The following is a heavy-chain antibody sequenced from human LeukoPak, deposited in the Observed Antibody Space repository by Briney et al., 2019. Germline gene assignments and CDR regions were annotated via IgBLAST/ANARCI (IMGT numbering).Heavy chain of an antibody. CDR2: IRGDGGST. V-gene: IGHV3-43*02. Sequence: GGSLRLSCTASGFTFDDYAMHWVRQAPGKGLEWVSLIRGDGGSTYYADSVKGRFTISRENSKNSLYLQMNSLRTEDTGLYYCAKVIEGEYSDWGQGTLVTVSS. CDR3: AKVIEGEYSD. CDR1: GFTFDDYA. J-gene: IGHJ4*02. D-gene: IGHD4-17*01.